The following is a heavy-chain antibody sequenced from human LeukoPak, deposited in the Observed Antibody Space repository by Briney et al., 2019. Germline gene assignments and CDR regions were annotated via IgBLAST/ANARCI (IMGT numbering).Heavy chain of an antibody. CDR1: GFRLSGSW. V-gene: IGHV3-74*01. CDR2: NKYDGTTK. J-gene: IGHJ3*02. CDR3: ARSDYFHN. Sequence: GGSLRLSCEASGFRLSGSWMPWVRQAPGKGLMWVSQNKYDGTTKNYADSVRGRFTISRDNAKNTLYLHMNDLRAEDTAVYYCARSDYFHNWGQGTMVVVST. D-gene: IGHD3-16*01.